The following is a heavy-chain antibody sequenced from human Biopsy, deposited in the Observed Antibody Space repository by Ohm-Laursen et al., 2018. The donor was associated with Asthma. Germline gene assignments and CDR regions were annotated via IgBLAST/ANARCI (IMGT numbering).Heavy chain of an antibody. V-gene: IGHV4-34*01. J-gene: IGHJ6*02. Sequence: SDTLSLTCHVYPGSFSGFFWTWIRQSPGKGPEWIGETNERGVTNNNPSLKSRVIISIDTYWNRVSLKLTSVTAADTAVYYCARGPELDVWGQGTTVTVSS. CDR2: TNERGVT. CDR1: PGSFSGFF. CDR3: ARGPELDV.